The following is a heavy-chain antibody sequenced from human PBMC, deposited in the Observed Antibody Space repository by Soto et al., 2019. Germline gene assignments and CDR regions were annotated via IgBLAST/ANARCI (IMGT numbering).Heavy chain of an antibody. V-gene: IGHV4-4*07. J-gene: IGHJ4*02. D-gene: IGHD5-12*01. CDR3: AREGSYSAYNFAHGIQLWSFDF. CDR2: IFSSGST. Sequence: SETLSLTCTVSGGSINTFYWSWVRKPAGNGLEWIGRIFSSGSTRFNPSLESRVAMSVDTSKNHFSLNLSSVTAADMAVYYCAREGSYSAYNFAHGIQLWSFDFWGQGALVTVSS. CDR1: GGSINTFY.